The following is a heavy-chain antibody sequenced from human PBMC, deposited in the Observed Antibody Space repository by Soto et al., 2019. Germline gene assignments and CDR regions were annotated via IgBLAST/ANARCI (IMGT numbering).Heavy chain of an antibody. D-gene: IGHD3-10*01. Sequence: QVQLQQWGAGLLKPSETLSLTCAVYGGSFSGYYWSWIRQPPGNGLEWIGEINHSGSTNYNPSLKSRVTISVDTSKNQFSLKLSSVTAADTAVYYCARGRLYGSGRRNWFDPWGQGTLVTVSS. V-gene: IGHV4-34*01. CDR3: ARGRLYGSGRRNWFDP. J-gene: IGHJ5*02. CDR1: GGSFSGYY. CDR2: INHSGST.